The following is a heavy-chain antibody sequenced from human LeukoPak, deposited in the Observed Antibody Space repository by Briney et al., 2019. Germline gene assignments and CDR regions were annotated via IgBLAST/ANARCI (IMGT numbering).Heavy chain of an antibody. CDR1: GGSISSYN. D-gene: IGHD3-10*01. CDR2: IYNSGST. J-gene: IGHJ5*02. CDR3: ARQVGMYYGSGSRYYNNGFYP. V-gene: IGHV4-59*08. Sequence: PSETLSFTCTVSGGSISSYNWSWIRQPPGKGLEWIGYIYNSGSTNYNPSLKSRVTISVDTSKNQFSLKLSSVTAADTAVYYCARQVGMYYGSGSRYYNNGFYPWGQGTLVTVSS.